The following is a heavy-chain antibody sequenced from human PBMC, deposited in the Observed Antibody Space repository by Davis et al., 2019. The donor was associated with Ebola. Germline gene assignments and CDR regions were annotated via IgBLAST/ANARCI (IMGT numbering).Heavy chain of an antibody. CDR2: INPSGGST. D-gene: IGHD2-21*01. Sequence: AASVKVSCKASGYTFTSYYMHWVRQAPGQGLEWMGIINPSGGSTSYAQKFQGRVTMTRDTSTSTVYMELSGLRSEDTAVYYCARGPLHTVGDARFDPWGQGTLVTVSS. V-gene: IGHV1-46*01. CDR1: GYTFTSYY. J-gene: IGHJ5*02. CDR3: ARGPLHTVGDARFDP.